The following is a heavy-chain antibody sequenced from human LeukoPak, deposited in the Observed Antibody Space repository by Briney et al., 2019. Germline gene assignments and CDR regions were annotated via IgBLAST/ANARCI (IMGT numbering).Heavy chain of an antibody. CDR3: ARDRTISRYYYYYMDV. D-gene: IGHD3-3*01. Sequence: PGGSLRLSCAASGFTFSSYWMHWVRQAPGKGLVGVSRINSDGSSTSYADSVKGRFTISRDNAKNTLYLQMNSLRAEDTAVYHCARDRTISRYYYYYMDVWGKGTTVTVSS. CDR1: GFTFSSYW. J-gene: IGHJ6*03. V-gene: IGHV3-74*01. CDR2: INSDGSST.